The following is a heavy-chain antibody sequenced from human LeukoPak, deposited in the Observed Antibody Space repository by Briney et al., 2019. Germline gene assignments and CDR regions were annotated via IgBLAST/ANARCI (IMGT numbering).Heavy chain of an antibody. CDR1: GFTFSSYA. D-gene: IGHD6-13*01. CDR3: AKALLAATYYFDY. V-gene: IGHV3-23*01. CDR2: ISGGGGFT. Sequence: GGSLRLSCAASGFTFSSYAMSWVRQAPGKGLEWVSAISGGGGFTYYADSVKGRFTISRDNSKNTLYLQMNSLRAEDTAVYYCAKALLAATYYFDYWGQGILVTVSS. J-gene: IGHJ4*02.